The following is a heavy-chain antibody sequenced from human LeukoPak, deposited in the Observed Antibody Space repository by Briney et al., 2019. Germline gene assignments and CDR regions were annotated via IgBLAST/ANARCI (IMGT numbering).Heavy chain of an antibody. V-gene: IGHV3-30*18. CDR2: ISDDGSSK. J-gene: IGHJ5*02. CDR3: AKGGGRFHLPFDP. D-gene: IGHD3-16*01. Sequence: GGSLRLSCVASGFTFRTYGMHWVRQAPGKGLEWVALISDDGSSKLYADSVKGRFTISRDNFRNTLYLQMNSLRLEDTAVYYCAKGGGRFHLPFDPWGQGTLVSVSS. CDR1: GFTFRTYG.